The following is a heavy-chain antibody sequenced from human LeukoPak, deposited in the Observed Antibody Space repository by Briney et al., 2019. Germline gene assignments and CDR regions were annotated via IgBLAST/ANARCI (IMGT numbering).Heavy chain of an antibody. Sequence: SETLSLTCTVSGGSISSSSYYWGWIRQPPGKGLEWIGSIYYSGSTYYNPPLKSRVTISVDTSKNQFSLKLSSVTAADTAVYYCARDGYSGTRGAVRNWGQGTLVTVSS. CDR2: IYYSGST. J-gene: IGHJ4*02. CDR3: ARDGYSGTRGAVRN. CDR1: GGSISSSSYY. V-gene: IGHV4-39*07. D-gene: IGHD5-12*01.